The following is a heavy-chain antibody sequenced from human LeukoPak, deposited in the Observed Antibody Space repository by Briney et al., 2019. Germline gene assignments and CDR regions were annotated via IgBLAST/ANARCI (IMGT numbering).Heavy chain of an antibody. V-gene: IGHV3-74*01. J-gene: IGHJ4*02. CDR3: ARGRGREYDSSGYYKY. Sequence: GGSLRLSCAASGFTFSSCWMHWVRQAPGKGLVWVSRINSDRSSTSYADSVKGRFTISRDNAKNTLYLQMNSLRAEDTAVYYCARGRGREYDSSGYYKYWGQGTLVTVSS. D-gene: IGHD3-22*01. CDR1: GFTFSSCW. CDR2: INSDRSST.